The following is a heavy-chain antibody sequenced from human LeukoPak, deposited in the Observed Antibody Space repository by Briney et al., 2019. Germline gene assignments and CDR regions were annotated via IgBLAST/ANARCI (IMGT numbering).Heavy chain of an antibody. D-gene: IGHD6-13*01. CDR2: IDTSGNT. J-gene: IGHJ2*01. V-gene: IGHV4-4*07. CDR3: ARVSSSWYQDWYFDL. CDR1: GASISSYY. Sequence: SETLSLTCNVSGASISSYYWSWIRQPAGKGLEWIGRIDTSGNTNYKPSLKSRVTMSVDTSKNQFSLKLNSVTAADTAVYYCARVSSSWYQDWYFDLWGRGTLVTVSS.